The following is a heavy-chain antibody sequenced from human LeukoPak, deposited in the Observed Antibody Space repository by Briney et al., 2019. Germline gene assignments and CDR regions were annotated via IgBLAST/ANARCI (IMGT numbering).Heavy chain of an antibody. J-gene: IGHJ4*02. CDR3: ASHRAWYGELLPTDY. V-gene: IGHV3-21*01. CDR1: GFTFSSYS. CDR2: ISSNSSYI. Sequence: GGSLRLSCAASGFTFSSYSMNWVRQAPGKGLEWVSSISSNSSYIYYADSVKGRFTISRDNAKNSLYLQLNSLRAEDTAVYYCASHRAWYGELLPTDYWGQGTLVTVSS. D-gene: IGHD3-10*01.